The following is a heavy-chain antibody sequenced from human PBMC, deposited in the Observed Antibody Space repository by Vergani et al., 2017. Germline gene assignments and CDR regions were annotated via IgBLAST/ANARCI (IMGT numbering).Heavy chain of an antibody. CDR3: AELYGDDGYSPF. D-gene: IGHD5-18*01. CDR1: GFTFSSYA. Sequence: EVLLLESGGGLVQPGGSLRLSCAASGFTFSSYAMNWVRQAPGKGLEWVSTISGSDGSTNNADSVKGRFTISRDDSKNTLYLQMSSLRVEDTAIYYCAELYGDDGYSPFWGQGTLVTVSS. J-gene: IGHJ4*02. V-gene: IGHV3-23*01. CDR2: ISGSDGST.